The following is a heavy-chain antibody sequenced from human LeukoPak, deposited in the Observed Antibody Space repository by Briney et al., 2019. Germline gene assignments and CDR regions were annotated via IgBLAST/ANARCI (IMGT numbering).Heavy chain of an antibody. Sequence: PGGSLRLSCAASGFTFSSYGMHWVRQAPGKGLEWVAVIWYDGSNKYYADSVKGRFTISRDNSKNTLYLQMNSLRAEDTAVYYCARESLGVLGDAFDVWGQGTMVTVSS. CDR3: ARESLGVLGDAFDV. D-gene: IGHD3-16*01. CDR1: GFTFSSYG. CDR2: IWYDGSNK. V-gene: IGHV3-33*01. J-gene: IGHJ3*01.